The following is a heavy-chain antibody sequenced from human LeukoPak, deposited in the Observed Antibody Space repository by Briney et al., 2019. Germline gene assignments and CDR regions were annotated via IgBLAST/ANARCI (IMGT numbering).Heavy chain of an antibody. CDR2: ISSNGGST. Sequence: GGSLRLSCSASGFTFSSYAMHWVRQAPGKGLEYVSAISSNGGSTYYEDSVKGRSTISRDNAKNTLYLQMSSLRAEDTAVYYCVKDLAGIVGVPGDYWGQGTLVTVSP. D-gene: IGHD1-26*01. V-gene: IGHV3-64D*09. CDR3: VKDLAGIVGVPGDY. J-gene: IGHJ4*02. CDR1: GFTFSSYA.